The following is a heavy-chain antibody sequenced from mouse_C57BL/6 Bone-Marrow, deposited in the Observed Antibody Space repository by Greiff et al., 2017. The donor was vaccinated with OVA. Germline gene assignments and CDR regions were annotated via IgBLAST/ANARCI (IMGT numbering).Heavy chain of an antibody. CDR2: IGPGSGST. J-gene: IGHJ4*01. D-gene: IGHD1-1*01. CDR1: GYTFTDYY. Sequence: VQLQQSGAELVKPGASVKISCKASGYTFTDYYINWVKQRPGQGLEWIGKIGPGSGSTYYNEKFKGKATLTADKSSSTAYMQLSSLTSEDSAVYFCARHYYYGSPYYYAMDYWGQGTSVTVSS. V-gene: IGHV1-77*01. CDR3: ARHYYYGSPYYYAMDY.